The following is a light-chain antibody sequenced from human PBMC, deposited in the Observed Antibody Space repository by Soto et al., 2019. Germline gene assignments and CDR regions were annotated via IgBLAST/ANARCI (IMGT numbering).Light chain of an antibody. CDR3: CSYAGSYTWV. J-gene: IGLJ2*01. CDR1: SSDVGGYNY. CDR2: DVS. Sequence: QSVLTQPRSVSGSPGQSVTISCTGTSSDVGGYNYVSWYQQHPGKVPKLMIYDVSKRPSGIPDRFSGSKSGNTASLTISGLQAEGEADYYCCSYAGSYTWVFGGGTQLTVL. V-gene: IGLV2-11*01.